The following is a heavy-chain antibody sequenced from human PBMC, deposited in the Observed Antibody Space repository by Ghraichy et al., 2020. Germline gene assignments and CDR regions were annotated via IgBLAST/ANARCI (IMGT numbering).Heavy chain of an antibody. J-gene: IGHJ3*02. Sequence: GGSLRLSCAASGFTFSNYWMSWVRQAPGKGLEWVANINQDGSEKYYVDSVKGRFTISRDTAKNSLYLQMNSLRAEDTAVYYCARDDHRWPTIFGVVRGSYDAFDIWGQGAMVTVSS. CDR1: GFTFSNYW. CDR3: ARDDHRWPTIFGVVRGSYDAFDI. V-gene: IGHV3-7*01. CDR2: INQDGSEK. D-gene: IGHD3-3*01.